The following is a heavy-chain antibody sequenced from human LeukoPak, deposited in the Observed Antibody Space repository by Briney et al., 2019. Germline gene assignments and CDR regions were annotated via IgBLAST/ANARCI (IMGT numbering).Heavy chain of an antibody. CDR3: ARVTLTPYYFDY. D-gene: IGHD3-9*01. CDR2: MYYNANT. CDR1: GVSISNGGYC. J-gene: IGHJ4*02. Sequence: PSQTLSLTCSVSGVSISNGGYCWSWIRQHPGKGLEWIGYMYYNANTYYNPSLKSRVTMSLDGSKNLFSLKMTSMTAADAAVYYCARVTLTPYYFDYWGQGALVTVSS. V-gene: IGHV4-31*03.